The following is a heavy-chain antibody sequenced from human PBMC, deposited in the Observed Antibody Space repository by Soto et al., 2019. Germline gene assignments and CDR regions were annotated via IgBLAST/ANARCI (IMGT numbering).Heavy chain of an antibody. CDR1: GYTFTSYG. CDR2: ISAYNGNT. V-gene: IGHV1-18*01. D-gene: IGHD6-19*01. Sequence: ASVKVSCKASGYTFTSYGISWVRQAPGQGLEWMGWISAYNGNTNYAQKLQGRVTITTDTSTSTAYMELSSLRSEDTAVYYCARFYSSGWYTDRPDAFDIWGQGTMVTVSS. J-gene: IGHJ3*02. CDR3: ARFYSSGWYTDRPDAFDI.